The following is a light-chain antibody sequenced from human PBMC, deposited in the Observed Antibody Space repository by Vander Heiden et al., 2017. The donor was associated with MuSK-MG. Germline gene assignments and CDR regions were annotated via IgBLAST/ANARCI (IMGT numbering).Light chain of an antibody. J-gene: IGKJ1*01. CDR1: QGISNY. CDR2: AAS. V-gene: IGKV1-27*01. CDR3: QKYNSAPRT. Sequence: DIQMTQYPSSLSASVGTRVTLTYRPSQGISNYLAWYQQQPGKVPKLLIDAASSLQSGVPSRCSGSGAGTDFTLTISSLQPEDVATYYCQKYNSAPRTFGQGTKVDIK.